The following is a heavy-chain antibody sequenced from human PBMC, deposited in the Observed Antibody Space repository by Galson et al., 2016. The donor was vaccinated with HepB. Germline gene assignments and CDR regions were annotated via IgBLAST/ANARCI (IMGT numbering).Heavy chain of an antibody. Sequence: LRLSCAASGFTFSGYAMSWVRQAPGKGLQWISLIHNDGETTYYADSVKGRFTVSRDNSKNTLYLQMNSLRAEDTAVYYCVKQRGGAMGNYCFDYWGQGTLVTVSS. CDR1: GFTFSGYA. V-gene: IGHV3-23*01. J-gene: IGHJ4*02. CDR2: IHNDGETT. CDR3: VKQRGGAMGNYCFDY. D-gene: IGHD5-18*01.